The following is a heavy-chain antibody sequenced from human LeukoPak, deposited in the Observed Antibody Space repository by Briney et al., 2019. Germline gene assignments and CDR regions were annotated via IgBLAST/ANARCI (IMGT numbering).Heavy chain of an antibody. CDR3: ARDQRLLGEDAAFFKAWFDP. Sequence: ASVKVSCKASGYTFTGYYIHWVRQAPGQGLEWMGVIKPSNGKTRYAPKFQDRVYMTRDSSTNTVYMELSSLTSEDTAVFYCARDQRLLGEDAAFFKAWFDPWGQGTLVTVSS. V-gene: IGHV1-46*01. CDR2: IKPSNGKT. D-gene: IGHD1-1*01. J-gene: IGHJ5*02. CDR1: GYTFTGYY.